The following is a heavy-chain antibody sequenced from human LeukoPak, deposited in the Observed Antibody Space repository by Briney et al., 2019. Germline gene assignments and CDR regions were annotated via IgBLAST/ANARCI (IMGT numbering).Heavy chain of an antibody. D-gene: IGHD1-20*01. CDR1: GGSISTSNYY. Sequence: PSETLSLTCTVSGGSISTSNYYWGWLRQPPGKGLEWIGEINHSGSTNYNPSLKSRVPISVDTSKNQFSLKLSSVTAADTAVYYCARQVAEDNWNDFWVFYYYYMDVWGKGTTVTISS. CDR2: INHSGST. J-gene: IGHJ6*03. V-gene: IGHV4-39*01. CDR3: ARQVAEDNWNDFWVFYYYYMDV.